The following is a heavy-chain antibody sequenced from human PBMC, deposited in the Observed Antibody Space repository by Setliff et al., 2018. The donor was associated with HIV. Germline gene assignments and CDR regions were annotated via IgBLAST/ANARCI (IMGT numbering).Heavy chain of an antibody. CDR3: ARVPYRSAWFSGGHDAFDV. V-gene: IGHV1-18*01. Sequence: RASVKVSCKASGYSFARYGLSWVRQAPGQGLEWMGWISGFNGNTKYVQNLQGRVTMSTDTSTSTVYMELRSLRSDDTAVYYCARVPYRSAWFSGGHDAFDVWGQGTMVTVS. J-gene: IGHJ3*01. CDR1: GYSFARYG. D-gene: IGHD6-19*01. CDR2: ISGFNGNT.